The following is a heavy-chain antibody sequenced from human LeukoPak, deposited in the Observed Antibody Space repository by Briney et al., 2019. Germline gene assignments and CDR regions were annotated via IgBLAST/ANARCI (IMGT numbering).Heavy chain of an antibody. CDR3: ASTLGQDSGSYWLDY. CDR1: GGSISSGGYY. D-gene: IGHD1-26*01. Sequence: SETLSLTCTVSGGSISSGGYYWSWIRQHPGKGLEWIGYIYYSGSTYYNPSLKSRVTISVDTSKNQFSLKLSSVTAADTAGYYCASTLGQDSGSYWLDYWGQGTLVTVSS. J-gene: IGHJ4*02. CDR2: IYYSGST. V-gene: IGHV4-31*03.